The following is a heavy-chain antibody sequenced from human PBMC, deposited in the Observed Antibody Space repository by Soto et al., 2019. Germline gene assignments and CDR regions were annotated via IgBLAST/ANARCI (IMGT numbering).Heavy chain of an antibody. CDR3: ARGKPNIVVAWIDY. Sequence: TSETLSLTSADYGGSFSGYYWNLIRQPPGKGLEWIGEINHSGSTNYNPSLKSRVTISVDTSKNQFSLKLTSVTAADTAVYYCARGKPNIVVAWIDYWGQGTLVTVSS. J-gene: IGHJ4*02. CDR2: INHSGST. D-gene: IGHD2-2*01. V-gene: IGHV4-34*01. CDR1: GGSFSGYY.